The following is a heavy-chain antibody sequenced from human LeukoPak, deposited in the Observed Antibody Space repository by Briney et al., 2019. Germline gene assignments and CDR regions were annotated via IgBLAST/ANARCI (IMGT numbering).Heavy chain of an antibody. D-gene: IGHD3-10*01. Sequence: PGGSLRLSCAASGFTFSSYSMNWVRQAPGKGLEWVSSISSSSSYIYYADSVKGRFTISRDNAKNSLCLQMNSLRAEDTAVYYCARDFQVWFGEAYGMDVWGKGTTVTVSS. CDR1: GFTFSSYS. CDR2: ISSSSSYI. V-gene: IGHV3-21*01. CDR3: ARDFQVWFGEAYGMDV. J-gene: IGHJ6*04.